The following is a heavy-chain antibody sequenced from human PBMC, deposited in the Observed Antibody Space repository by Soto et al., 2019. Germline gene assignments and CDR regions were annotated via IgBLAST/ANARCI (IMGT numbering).Heavy chain of an antibody. V-gene: IGHV3-7*01. CDR1: GFTFSSYW. Sequence: VQLVESGGGLVQPGGSLRLSCAASGFTFSSYWMSWVRQAPGKGLEWVANIKQDGSEKNYVDSVKGRFTISRDNDKSSLYLQMSSLRAEDTAVYYCARDRRYSSSSWDYWGQGTLVTVSS. CDR2: IKQDGSEK. D-gene: IGHD6-6*01. CDR3: ARDRRYSSSSWDY. J-gene: IGHJ4*02.